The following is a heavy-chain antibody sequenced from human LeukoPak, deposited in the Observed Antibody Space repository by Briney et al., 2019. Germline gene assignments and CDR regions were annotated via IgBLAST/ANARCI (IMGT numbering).Heavy chain of an antibody. Sequence: PSETLSLTCTVSGGSISTSSYYWAWIRQPPGKGLEWIGTVYYSGSTYYSPSLKSRVTISVDTSKNQFSLKLSSVTAADTAVYYCARAGTIAARPGRRGGLYDYWGQGTLVTVSS. CDR2: VYYSGST. D-gene: IGHD6-6*01. CDR1: GGSISTSSYY. V-gene: IGHV4-39*07. J-gene: IGHJ4*02. CDR3: ARAGTIAARPGRRGGLYDY.